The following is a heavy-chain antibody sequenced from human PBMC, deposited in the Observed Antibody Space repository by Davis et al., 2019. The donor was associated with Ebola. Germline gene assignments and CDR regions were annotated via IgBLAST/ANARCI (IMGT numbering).Heavy chain of an antibody. CDR2: ISWNSGTI. CDR3: ARDVADYGMDV. J-gene: IGHJ6*02. CDR1: GFTFDDYA. V-gene: IGHV3-9*01. D-gene: IGHD5-12*01. Sequence: SLKISCAASGFTFDDYAMHWVRQAPGKGLEWVSGISWNSGTIYYADSVKGRFTISRDNAKNSLYLQMNSLRAEDTAVYYCARDVADYGMDVWGQGTTVTVSS.